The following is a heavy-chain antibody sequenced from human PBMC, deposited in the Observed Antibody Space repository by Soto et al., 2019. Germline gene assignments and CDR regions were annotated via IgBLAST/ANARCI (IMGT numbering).Heavy chain of an antibody. V-gene: IGHV3-9*01. Sequence: GGSMRLSCAASGFTFDDYAMHWVRQAPGKGLEWVSGISWNSGSIGYADSVKGRFTISRDNAKNSLYLQMNSLRAEDTALYYCAKDKSGGRFDAFDIWGQGTMVTVSS. J-gene: IGHJ3*02. CDR3: AKDKSGGRFDAFDI. CDR2: ISWNSGSI. D-gene: IGHD3-3*01. CDR1: GFTFDDYA.